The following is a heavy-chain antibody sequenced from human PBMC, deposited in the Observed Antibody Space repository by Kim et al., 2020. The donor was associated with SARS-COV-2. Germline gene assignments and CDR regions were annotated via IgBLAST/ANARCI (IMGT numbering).Heavy chain of an antibody. J-gene: IGHJ5*01. CDR2: ISSSSSYI. CDR1: GFTFSSYS. CDR3: ARDPAELVLCFGDAMT. Sequence: GGSLRLSCAASGFTFSSYSMNWVRQAPGKGLEWVSSISSSSSYIYYADSVKGRFTISRDNAKNSLYLQMNSLRAEDTAVYYCARDPAELVLCFGDAMTWGHGSLVTVSS. V-gene: IGHV3-21*01. D-gene: IGHD3-10*01.